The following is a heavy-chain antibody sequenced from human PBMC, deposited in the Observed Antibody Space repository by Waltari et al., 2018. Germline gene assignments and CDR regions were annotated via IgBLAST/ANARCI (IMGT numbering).Heavy chain of an antibody. CDR1: GCTFSGYS. CDR2: ISGDSRFI. D-gene: IGHD3-16*01. V-gene: IGHV3-21*01. Sequence: EVQLVESGGGLVKPGGSLRRSCEASGCTFSGYSMNWVGQAPGKGLEWVSSISGDSRFIYYADSVNGRFTISSDDAKNSLYLQMNSLRVEDTAVYYCASDRRGYFDYWGPGTLVSVSS. J-gene: IGHJ4*02. CDR3: ASDRRGYFDY.